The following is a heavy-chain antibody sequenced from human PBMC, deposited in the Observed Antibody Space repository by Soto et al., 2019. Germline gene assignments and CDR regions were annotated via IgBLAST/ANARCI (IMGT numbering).Heavy chain of an antibody. CDR1: GGSISSGDYY. Sequence: PSETLSLTCTVSGGSISSGDYYWSWIRQPPGKGLEWIGYIYYSGSTYYNPSLKSRVTISVDTSKNQFSLKLSSVTAADTAVSYCASPLSGGESTKWLDPWGQGTLVTVSS. CDR2: IYYSGST. V-gene: IGHV4-30-4*01. CDR3: ASPLSGGESTKWLDP. J-gene: IGHJ5*02. D-gene: IGHD3-10*01.